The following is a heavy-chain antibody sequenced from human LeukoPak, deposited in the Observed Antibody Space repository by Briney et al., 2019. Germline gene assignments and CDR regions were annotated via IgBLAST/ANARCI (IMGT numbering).Heavy chain of an antibody. CDR3: ARDYDVDTAIQTTTFDY. Sequence: GRSLRLSCAASGFTFSSYGMHWVRQAPGKGLEWVAVISYDGSNKYYADSVKGRFTISRDNSKNSLYLQMNSLRAEDTAVYYCARDYDVDTAIQTTTFDYWGQGTLVTVSS. CDR2: ISYDGSNK. D-gene: IGHD5-18*01. J-gene: IGHJ4*02. V-gene: IGHV3-30*03. CDR1: GFTFSSYG.